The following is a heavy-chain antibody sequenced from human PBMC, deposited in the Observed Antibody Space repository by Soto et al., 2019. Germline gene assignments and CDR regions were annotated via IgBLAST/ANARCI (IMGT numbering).Heavy chain of an antibody. J-gene: IGHJ4*01. D-gene: IGHD4-17*01. CDR2: IIGGNGDT. CDR1: GFTFRPYT. Sequence: EVQLLESGGDLVQPGGSLRLSCAASGFTFRPYTMSWVRQAPGKGLEWVSSIIGGNGDTFYAVSVTGRFTISRDISKSTLYLQMNGLRVEDTAIYYCAKDKQPDGAWDIDYWGHGTLVTVSS. CDR3: AKDKQPDGAWDIDY. V-gene: IGHV3-23*01.